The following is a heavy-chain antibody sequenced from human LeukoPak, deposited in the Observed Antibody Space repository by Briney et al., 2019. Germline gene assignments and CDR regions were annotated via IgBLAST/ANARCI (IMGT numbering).Heavy chain of an antibody. J-gene: IGHJ4*02. CDR3: ARDHLRYFDWFVVDY. Sequence: PGGSLRLSCAASGFTFSSYSMNWVRQAPGKGLEWVSYISSSSSTIYYADSVKGRFTISRDNAKNSLYLQMNSLRAEDTAVYYCARDHLRYFDWFVVDYWGQGTLVTVSS. V-gene: IGHV3-48*01. CDR2: ISSSSSTI. D-gene: IGHD3-9*01. CDR1: GFTFSSYS.